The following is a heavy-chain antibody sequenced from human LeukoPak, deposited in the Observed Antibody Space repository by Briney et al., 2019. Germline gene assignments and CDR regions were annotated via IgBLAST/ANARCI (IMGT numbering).Heavy chain of an antibody. Sequence: GGSLRLSCAASGFTFSSYAMSWVRQAPGKGLEFVANIMQDGSEKNYGDSVKGRFTISRDNAKKSLYLQMNSLRAEDTALYYCAREVYSSSRPADAFDLWGQGTMVTVSS. D-gene: IGHD6-13*01. J-gene: IGHJ3*01. CDR1: GFTFSSYA. V-gene: IGHV3-7*01. CDR3: AREVYSSSRPADAFDL. CDR2: IMQDGSEK.